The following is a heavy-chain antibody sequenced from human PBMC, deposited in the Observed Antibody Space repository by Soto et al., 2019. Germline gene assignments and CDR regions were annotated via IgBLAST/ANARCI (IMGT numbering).Heavy chain of an antibody. V-gene: IGHV3-7*01. CDR1: GFTLRNYW. CDR2: IKEDGGGK. D-gene: IGHD3-16*02. J-gene: IGHJ4*02. Sequence: LRLSCATSGFTLRNYWMVWVRQAPGKGLEWVANIKEDGGGKYFGDSVRGRFTVSRDNAKSSLYLQMNNLRAEDTAVYYCARDGYGYNSLDNWGQGTLVTVS. CDR3: ARDGYGYNSLDN.